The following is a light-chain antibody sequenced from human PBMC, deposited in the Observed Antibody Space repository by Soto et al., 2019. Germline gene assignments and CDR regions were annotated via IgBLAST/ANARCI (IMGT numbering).Light chain of an antibody. V-gene: IGKV3D-15*01. J-gene: IGKJ1*01. CDR2: GAS. Sequence: EIVMTQSPATLSVSPGERATLSCRASQSVRSNLAWYQQTPGQAPRLLIYGASTRATGIPAMFSCSGAGTEFTRPISSLQSEDVAVDYCQQYNNWPWTFGQGTKVDIK. CDR1: QSVRSN. CDR3: QQYNNWPWT.